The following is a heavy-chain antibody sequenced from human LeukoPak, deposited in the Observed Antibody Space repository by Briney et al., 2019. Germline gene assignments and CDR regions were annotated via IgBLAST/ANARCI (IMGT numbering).Heavy chain of an antibody. Sequence: PSETLSLTCTVSGGSISRYYWSWIRQPAGKGLEWIGRIYTSGSTNYNPSLKSRVTMSVDTSKNQFSLKLSSVTAADTAVYYCARSDFWSGYRFDYWGQGTLVTVSS. V-gene: IGHV4-4*07. D-gene: IGHD3-3*01. J-gene: IGHJ4*02. CDR1: GGSISRYY. CDR2: IYTSGST. CDR3: ARSDFWSGYRFDY.